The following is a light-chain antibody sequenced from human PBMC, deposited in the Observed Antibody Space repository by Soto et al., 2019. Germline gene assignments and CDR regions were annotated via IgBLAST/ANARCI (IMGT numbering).Light chain of an antibody. J-gene: IGLJ3*02. CDR3: ASWDDSLTRVM. Sequence: QSVVTQPPSASGTPGQRVTISCSGSSSNIGSNIVNWYQQLPGAAPKLLIYNNNQRPSGVPDRFSGSKSDTSASLAISGLQSEDEADYYCASWDDSLTRVMFGGGTKLTVL. CDR2: NNN. CDR1: SSNIGSNI. V-gene: IGLV1-44*01.